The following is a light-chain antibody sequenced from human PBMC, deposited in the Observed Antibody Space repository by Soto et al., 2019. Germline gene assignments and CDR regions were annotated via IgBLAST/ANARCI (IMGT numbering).Light chain of an antibody. J-gene: IGLJ1*01. CDR2: DVN. CDR3: FSKISGFVYG. V-gene: IGLV2-14*01. Sequence: QSVLAQPASVSGSFGQSITISCSGPNTDLGVYGYVSWYQHHPGKAPKLLIYDVNNRPSGISDRFSSSKSGDTASLTISGLQAEEEADYFCFSKISGFVYGFGTGTKVTVL. CDR1: NTDLGVYGY.